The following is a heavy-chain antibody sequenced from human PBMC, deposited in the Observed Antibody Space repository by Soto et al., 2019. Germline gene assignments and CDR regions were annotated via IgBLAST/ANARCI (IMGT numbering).Heavy chain of an antibody. Sequence: GASVKVSCKAPAVTFTSYFMHWVRQAPGHGLEWIGVINPNGGSTKFAQKFQGRVTMTREMSTNTAYLELSGLRSDDTADDTAVYYCAKSNYGGDDYFQYGLDVWGQGTTVTVSS. CDR1: AVTFTSYF. CDR3: VYYCAKSNYGGDDYFQYGLDV. D-gene: IGHD2-21*02. V-gene: IGHV1-2*02. CDR2: INPNGGST. J-gene: IGHJ6*02.